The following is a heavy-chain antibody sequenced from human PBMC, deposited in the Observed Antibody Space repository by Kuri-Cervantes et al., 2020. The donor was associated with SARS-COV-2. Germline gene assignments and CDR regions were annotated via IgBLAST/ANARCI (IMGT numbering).Heavy chain of an antibody. CDR3: ARDKGSIAVAGTNWFDP. Sequence: ASVKVSCKASGYTFTSYDINWVRQATGQGLEWMGWMNPNSGNTGYAQKFQGRVTITRDTSASTAYMELSSLRSEDTAVYYCARDKGSIAVAGTNWFDPWGQGTLVTVSS. CDR1: GYTFTSYD. CDR2: MNPNSGNT. V-gene: IGHV1-8*01. J-gene: IGHJ5*02. D-gene: IGHD6-19*01.